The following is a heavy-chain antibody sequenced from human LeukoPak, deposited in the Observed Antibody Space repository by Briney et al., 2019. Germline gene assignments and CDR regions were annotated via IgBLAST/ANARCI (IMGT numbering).Heavy chain of an antibody. D-gene: IGHD5-12*01. CDR1: GFTFSSYW. Sequence: GGSLRPSCAASGFTFSSYWMHWVRHAPGKGLVWVSRINSDGSSTSYADSVKGRFTISRDNAKNTLYLQMNSLRAEDTAVYYCARVNAGYSGYDFADYFDYWGQGTLVTVSS. CDR3: ARVNAGYSGYDFADYFDY. J-gene: IGHJ4*02. V-gene: IGHV3-74*01. CDR2: INSDGSST.